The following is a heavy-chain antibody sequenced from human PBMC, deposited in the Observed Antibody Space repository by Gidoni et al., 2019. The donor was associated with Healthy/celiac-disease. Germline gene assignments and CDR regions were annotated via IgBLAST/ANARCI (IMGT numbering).Heavy chain of an antibody. V-gene: IGHV3-30*18. CDR2: ISYDGSNK. J-gene: IGHJ4*02. CDR1: GFTFSSYG. D-gene: IGHD1-26*01. CDR3: AKERIVGASILGY. Sequence: QVQLVESGGGVVQPGRSLRLSCAASGFTFSSYGMHWVRQAPGKGLEWVAVISYDGSNKYYADSVKGRFTISRDNSKNTLYLQMNSLRAEDGAVYYCAKERIVGASILGYWGQGTLVTVSS.